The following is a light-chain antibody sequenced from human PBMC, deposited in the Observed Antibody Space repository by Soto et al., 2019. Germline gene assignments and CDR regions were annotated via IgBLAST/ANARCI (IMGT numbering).Light chain of an antibody. CDR1: TTDVGGYNY. J-gene: IGLJ2*01. Sequence: QSALTQPPSASGSPGQSVTFSCTGTTTDVGGYNYVSWYQQHPGKAPKLIIYEVNKRPSGVPHRFSGSKSGNTASLTVSGLQAEDEADYYCSSYEAIKTVVFGGGTKLTVL. V-gene: IGLV2-8*01. CDR2: EVN. CDR3: SSYEAIKTVV.